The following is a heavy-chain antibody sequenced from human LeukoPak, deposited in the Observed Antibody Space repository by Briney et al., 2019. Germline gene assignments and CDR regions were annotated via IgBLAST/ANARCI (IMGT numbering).Heavy chain of an antibody. J-gene: IGHJ4*02. CDR2: INWNGGST. D-gene: IGHD2-2*01. CDR3: ARTPGQLLPYYFDY. CDR1: GFTFDDYG. V-gene: IGHV3-20*04. Sequence: GGSLRLSCAASGFTFDDYGMSWVRQAPGKGLEWVSGINWNGGSTGYADSVKGRFTISRDNAKNSLYLQMNSLRAEDTAVYYCARTPGQLLPYYFDYWGQGTLVTVSS.